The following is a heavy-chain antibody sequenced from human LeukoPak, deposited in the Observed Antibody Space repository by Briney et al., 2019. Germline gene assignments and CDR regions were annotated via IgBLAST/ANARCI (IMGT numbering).Heavy chain of an antibody. CDR3: ARSRGYSYGTTFLDY. Sequence: PSETLSLTCTVSGGSISTYYWSWIRQPPGKGLEWIGYIYYSGSINYNPSLKSRVTISVDTSKNQFSLKLSSVTAADTAVYYCARSRGYSYGTTFLDYWGQGTLVTVSS. CDR2: IYYSGSI. D-gene: IGHD5-18*01. J-gene: IGHJ4*02. CDR1: GGSISTYY. V-gene: IGHV4-59*08.